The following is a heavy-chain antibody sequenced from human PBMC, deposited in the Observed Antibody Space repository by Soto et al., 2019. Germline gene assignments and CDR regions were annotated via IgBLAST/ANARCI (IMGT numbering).Heavy chain of an antibody. D-gene: IGHD6-6*01. CDR1: GGTFSSYA. J-gene: IGHJ3*02. Sequence: QVQLVQSGAEVKKPGSSVKVSCKASGGTFSSYAISWVRQAPGQGLEWMGGIIPIFGIANYAQKFQGRVTITADESTSTAYMELGSLRSEDTAVYYCARSVTIAAQPGGAFDIWGQGTMVTVSS. CDR2: IIPIFGIA. V-gene: IGHV1-69*01. CDR3: ARSVTIAAQPGGAFDI.